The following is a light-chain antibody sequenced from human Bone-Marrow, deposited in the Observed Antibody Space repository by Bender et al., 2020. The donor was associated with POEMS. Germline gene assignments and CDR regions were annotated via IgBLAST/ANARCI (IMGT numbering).Light chain of an antibody. Sequence: QSALTQPASVSGSPGQSITISCTGTNSDIGSYNLVSWYQQYPGKAPKTMIYEVTKRPSGVPDRFSGSKSGNTASLTVSGLQAEDEADYYCSSAAGGNKFVFGGGTKLTVL. CDR1: NSDIGSYNL. CDR2: EVT. V-gene: IGLV2-8*01. J-gene: IGLJ2*01. CDR3: SSAAGGNKFV.